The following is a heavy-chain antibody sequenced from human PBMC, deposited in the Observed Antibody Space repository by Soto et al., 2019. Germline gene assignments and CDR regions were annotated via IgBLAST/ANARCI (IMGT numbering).Heavy chain of an antibody. J-gene: IGHJ2*01. Sequence: QVQLVESGGGVVQPGSSLRLSCAASGFTFSNDDMHWVLQATGKGLDWVAVIWYDGSKKYYADSVKCRFTISRDKSKNTLSMQMHSLRAEDTAVVSCVREIASAYFELWGRGTLVTVSS. V-gene: IGHV3-33*01. CDR3: VREIASAYFEL. CDR1: GFTFSNDD. CDR2: IWYDGSKK. D-gene: IGHD2-2*01.